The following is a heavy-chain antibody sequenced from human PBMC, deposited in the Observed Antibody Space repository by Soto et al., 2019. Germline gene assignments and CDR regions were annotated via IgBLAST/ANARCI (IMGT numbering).Heavy chain of an antibody. Sequence: SETLSLTCAVSCYSISTGYHWGWLRQPPGKGLEWIGNIFHSGTTYYNSSLKSRVTISVDTSKNQFSLKLGSVTAADTAVYYCARPTYDSIDYWGQGTLVTVSS. J-gene: IGHJ4*02. CDR3: ARPTYDSIDY. D-gene: IGHD3-22*01. CDR2: IFHSGTT. CDR1: CYSISTGYH. V-gene: IGHV4-38-2*01.